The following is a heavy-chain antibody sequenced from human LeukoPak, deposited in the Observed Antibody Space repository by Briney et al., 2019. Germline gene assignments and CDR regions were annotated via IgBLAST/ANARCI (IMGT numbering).Heavy chain of an antibody. CDR3: ARGLWDYGDYYYYYYMDV. Sequence: SETLSLTCSVSGDSMSNSNYYWGWIRQPPGQGLEWLGSIFYRGSTNYNPSLKSRVTISVDTSKNQFSLKLSSVTAADTAVYYCARGLWDYGDYYYYYYMDVWGKGTTVTVSS. D-gene: IGHD4-17*01. CDR2: IFYRGST. CDR1: GDSMSNSNYY. J-gene: IGHJ6*03. V-gene: IGHV4-39*07.